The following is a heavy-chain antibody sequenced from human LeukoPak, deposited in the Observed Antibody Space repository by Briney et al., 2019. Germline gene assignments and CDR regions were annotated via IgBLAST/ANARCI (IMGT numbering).Heavy chain of an antibody. CDR2: INHSGST. D-gene: IGHD4-23*01. Sequence: SETLSLTCAVYGGSFSGYYWSWIRQPPGKGLEWIGEINHSGSTNYNPSLKSRVTISVDTSKNQFSLKLSSVTAADTAVYYCARGFYGGSQYWGQGTLVTVSS. CDR1: GGSFSGYY. J-gene: IGHJ4*02. CDR3: ARGFYGGSQY. V-gene: IGHV4-34*01.